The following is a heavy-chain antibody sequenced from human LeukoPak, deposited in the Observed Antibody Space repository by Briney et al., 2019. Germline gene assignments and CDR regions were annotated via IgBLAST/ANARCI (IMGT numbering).Heavy chain of an antibody. CDR2: INHSGST. V-gene: IGHV4-34*01. D-gene: IGHD1-26*01. Sequence: SETLSLTCAVYGGSFSGYYWSWIRQPPGKGLEWIGEINHSGSTNYNPSLKSRVTISVDTSKNQFSLKLSSVTAADTAVYYCATVGGSYFYNYFDYWGQGTLVTVSS. CDR1: GGSFSGYY. J-gene: IGHJ4*02. CDR3: ATVGGSYFYNYFDY.